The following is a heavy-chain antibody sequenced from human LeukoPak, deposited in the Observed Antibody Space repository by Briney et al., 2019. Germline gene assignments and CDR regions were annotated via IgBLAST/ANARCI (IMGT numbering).Heavy chain of an antibody. CDR3: ANTAAGTYYYYMDV. D-gene: IGHD6-13*01. J-gene: IGHJ6*03. Sequence: SETLSLTCAVYGGSFSGYYWSWIRQPPGKWLEWIGEINHSGSTNYNPSLKSRVTISVDTSKNQFSLKLSSVTAADTAVYYCANTAAGTYYYYMDVWGKGTTVTVSS. V-gene: IGHV4-34*01. CDR1: GGSFSGYY. CDR2: INHSGST.